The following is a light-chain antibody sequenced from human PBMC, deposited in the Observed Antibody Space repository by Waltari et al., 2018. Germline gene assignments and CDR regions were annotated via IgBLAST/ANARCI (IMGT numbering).Light chain of an antibody. CDR1: QSLVNNY. V-gene: IGKV3-20*01. CDR2: ATS. J-gene: IGKJ2*01. Sequence: EVVFTQFPGTLPLSPGETATLPCRTSQSLVNNYLAWYQQKPGQAPRLLIYATSTRAIGIPDRFSGSESGTDFTLTISRLEPEDFAVYYCQHYGSSLYTFGQGTKLELK. CDR3: QHYGSSLYT.